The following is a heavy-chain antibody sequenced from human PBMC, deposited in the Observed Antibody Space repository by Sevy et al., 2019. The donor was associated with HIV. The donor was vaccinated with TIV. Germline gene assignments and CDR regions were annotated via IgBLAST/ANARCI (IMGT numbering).Heavy chain of an antibody. D-gene: IGHD3-3*01. CDR3: ARDRLGITISAEWGGGMDV. Sequence: GGSLRLSCAASGFTLSTYGIHWVRQAPGEGLEWVAVIRYDGSNKYYADSVKGRFTISRDNSKNTLYLQMNSLRAEDTAVYYCARDRLGITISAEWGGGMDVWGQGTTVTVSS. V-gene: IGHV3-33*01. CDR2: IRYDGSNK. J-gene: IGHJ6*02. CDR1: GFTLSTYG.